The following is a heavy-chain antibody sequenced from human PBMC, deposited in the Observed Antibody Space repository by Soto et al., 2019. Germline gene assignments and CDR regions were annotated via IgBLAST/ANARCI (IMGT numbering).Heavy chain of an antibody. D-gene: IGHD2-2*02. V-gene: IGHV4-31*03. CDR3: ARDREVVPAAIHYYYGMDV. J-gene: IGHJ6*02. Sequence: QVQLQESGPGLVKPSQTLSLTCTVSGGSISSGGYYWSWIRQHPGKGLEWIGYIHYSGSTYYNPSLKSRVTISVDTSKNQFSLKLSSVTAADTAVYYCARDREVVPAAIHYYYGMDVWGQGTTVTVSS. CDR1: GGSISSGGYY. CDR2: IHYSGST.